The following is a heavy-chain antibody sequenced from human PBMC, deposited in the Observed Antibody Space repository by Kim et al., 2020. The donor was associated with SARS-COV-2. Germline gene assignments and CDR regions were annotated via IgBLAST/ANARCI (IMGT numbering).Heavy chain of an antibody. CDR2: ISGGGATT. D-gene: IGHD3-10*01. CDR3: VKEQGWFGESTDY. V-gene: IGHV3-23*01. J-gene: IGHJ4*02. Sequence: GGSLRLSCAASGFTFRSYAMSWVRQAPGKGLEWVSGISGGGATTYHADSVKGRFTISRDNSKNTLYLQMSSLRAEDTAVYYCVKEQGWFGESTDYWGQGTLVTVSS. CDR1: GFTFRSYA.